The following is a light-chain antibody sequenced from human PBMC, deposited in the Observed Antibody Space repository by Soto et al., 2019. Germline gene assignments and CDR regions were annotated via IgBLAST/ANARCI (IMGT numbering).Light chain of an antibody. J-gene: IGKJ5*01. CDR3: QQYDNLPLI. CDR1: QDIRKY. V-gene: IGKV1-33*01. CDR2: DAS. Sequence: IQMTQSPSSLSSSVGDIFTITCQATQDIRKYLNWYQRKPGKAPKLLIYDASSLETGVPSRFSGSGSGTDFTLTISSLQPEDFATYYCQQYDNLPLIFGQGTRLEIK.